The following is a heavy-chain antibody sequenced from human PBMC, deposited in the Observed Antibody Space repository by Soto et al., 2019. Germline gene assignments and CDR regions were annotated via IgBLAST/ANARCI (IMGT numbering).Heavy chain of an antibody. J-gene: IGHJ5*02. CDR1: GFTFRSFT. D-gene: IGHD6-13*01. V-gene: IGHV3-21*01. CDR3: TRDASRDSSARGWFDP. Sequence: GGSLRLSGAASGFTFRSFTMNWVRQAPGKGLECVSTISSNSAYIYYTDALRGRFTISRDNAKNSLHLQMNSLRAEDTAVYYCTRDASRDSSARGWFDPWGPGTLVTVSS. CDR2: ISSNSAYI.